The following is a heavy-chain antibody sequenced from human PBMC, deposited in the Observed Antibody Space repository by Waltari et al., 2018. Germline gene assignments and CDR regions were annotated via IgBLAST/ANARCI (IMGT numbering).Heavy chain of an antibody. CDR2: IHYSGST. Sequence: QLQLQESGPGLVKPSETLSLTCSVSGGSISTSRYYWGWIRQPPGKGLECIGSIHYSGSTYYNPSLKSRVTISVDTSKNQFSLRLTSVTAADTAVYYCARHVGEATTFDYWGQGTLVTVSS. J-gene: IGHJ4*02. CDR3: ARHVGEATTFDY. D-gene: IGHD1-26*01. CDR1: GGSISTSRYY. V-gene: IGHV4-39*01.